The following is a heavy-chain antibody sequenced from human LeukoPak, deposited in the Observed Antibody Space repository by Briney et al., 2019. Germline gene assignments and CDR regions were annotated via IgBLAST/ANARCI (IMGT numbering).Heavy chain of an antibody. J-gene: IGHJ6*03. CDR2: INHSGST. CDR3: ARVWPFYYYYYMDV. Sequence: SETLSLTCAVCGGSFSGYYWSWIRQPPGKGLEWIGEINHSGSTNYNPSLKSRVTISVDTSKNQFSLKLSSVTAADTAVYYCARVWPFYYYYYMDVWGKGTTVTVSS. V-gene: IGHV4-34*01. CDR1: GGSFSGYY.